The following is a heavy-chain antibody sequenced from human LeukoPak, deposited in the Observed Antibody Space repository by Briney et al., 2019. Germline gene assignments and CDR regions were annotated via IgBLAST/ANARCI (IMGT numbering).Heavy chain of an antibody. V-gene: IGHV3-23*01. CDR2: INTSGGGT. Sequence: QTGGSLRLSCAASGFTFSSYAMSWVRQAPGKGLEWVSVINTSGGGTYYADSVKGRFTISGDSSKNTLYLQMNSLRAEDTAIYYCAKALNYGVDFDFWGQGTLVTVSS. CDR1: GFTFSSYA. D-gene: IGHD3-16*01. CDR3: AKALNYGVDFDF. J-gene: IGHJ4*02.